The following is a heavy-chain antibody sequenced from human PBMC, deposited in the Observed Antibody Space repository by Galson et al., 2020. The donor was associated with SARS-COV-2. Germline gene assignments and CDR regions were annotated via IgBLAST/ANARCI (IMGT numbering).Heavy chain of an antibody. CDR3: AREGYGDYGDYQGLDV. D-gene: IGHD4-17*01. Sequence: SETLSLTCTVSGGSITSHFWSWIRQPPGKGLEWIGYIYYNGVTNYNPSLKSRVTLSVDTSKNQFSLKVSSVTAADTAVYYCAREGYGDYGDYQGLDVWGQGTTVTVSS. CDR1: GGSITSHF. V-gene: IGHV4-59*11. J-gene: IGHJ6*02. CDR2: IYYNGVT.